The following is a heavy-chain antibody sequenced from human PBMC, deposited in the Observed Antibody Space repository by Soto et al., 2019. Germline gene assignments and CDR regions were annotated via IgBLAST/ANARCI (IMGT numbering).Heavy chain of an antibody. J-gene: IGHJ4*02. CDR1: GFTFSSYA. D-gene: IGHD1-26*01. Sequence: GGSLRLSCAASGFTFSSYAMHWVRQAPGKGLEWVAVISYDGSNKYYADSVKGRFTISRDNSKNTLYLQMNSLRAEDTAVYYSCRSRYSEHLPGYWGQGTLVTVSS. CDR3: CRSRYSEHLPGY. CDR2: ISYDGSNK. V-gene: IGHV3-30-3*01.